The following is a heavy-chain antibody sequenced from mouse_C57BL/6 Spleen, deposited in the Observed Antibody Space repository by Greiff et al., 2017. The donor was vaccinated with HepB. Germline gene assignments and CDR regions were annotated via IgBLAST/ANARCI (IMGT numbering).Heavy chain of an antibody. J-gene: IGHJ3*01. CDR2: INPNNGGT. V-gene: IGHV1-26*01. Sequence: EVQLQQSGPELVKPGASVKISCKASGYTFTDYYMNWVKQSHGKSLEWIGDINPNNGGTSYNQKFKGKATLTVDKSSSTAYMELRSLTSEDSAVYYCAPREDYDGKFAYWGQGTLVTVSA. CDR3: APREDYDGKFAY. D-gene: IGHD2-4*01. CDR1: GYTFTDYY.